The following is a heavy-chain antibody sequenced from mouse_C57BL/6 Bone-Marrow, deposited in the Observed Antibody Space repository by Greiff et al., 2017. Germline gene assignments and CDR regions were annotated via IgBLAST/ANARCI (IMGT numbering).Heavy chain of an antibody. V-gene: IGHV1-81*01. Sequence: VQLQQSGAVLARPGASVKLSCKASGYTFTSYGISWVKQRTGQGLEWIGEIYPRSGNTYYNETFKGKATLTADKSSSTAYMELRSLTSEDSAVYFCARSGTTVGATGYFDVWGTGTTVTVAS. CDR1: GYTFTSYG. D-gene: IGHD1-1*01. CDR2: IYPRSGNT. CDR3: ARSGTTVGATGYFDV. J-gene: IGHJ1*03.